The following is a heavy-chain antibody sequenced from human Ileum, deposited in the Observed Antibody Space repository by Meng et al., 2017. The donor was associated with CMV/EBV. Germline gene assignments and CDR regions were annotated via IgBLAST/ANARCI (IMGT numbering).Heavy chain of an antibody. Sequence: VHLQDPGPVLVDPSQTLSLTCTVSGDSVSSANYFLSWIRQSPGKGLEWIGYISYSGSAYYNPSLKSRITISLDTSKNQLSLRLTSVSAADSAVYYCATRVPNSVNFYAVFDYWGQGTLVTVSS. CDR3: ATRVPNSVNFYAVFDY. D-gene: IGHD2/OR15-2a*01. J-gene: IGHJ4*02. V-gene: IGHV4-30-4*08. CDR2: ISYSGSA. CDR1: GDSVSSANYF.